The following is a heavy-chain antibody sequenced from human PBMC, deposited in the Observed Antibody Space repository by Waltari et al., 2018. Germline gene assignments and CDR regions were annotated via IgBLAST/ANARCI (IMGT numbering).Heavy chain of an antibody. Sequence: QLQLQESGPGLVKPSETLSLTCTVSGGSISRSSYYWGWIRQPPGKGLEWIGSIYYSGRTYYNPSLKSRVTIAVDTSKNQFSLKLSSVTAADTAVYYCASYSSFYYYYYYMDVWGNGTTVTISS. CDR1: GGSISRSSYY. D-gene: IGHD6-6*01. V-gene: IGHV4-39*07. J-gene: IGHJ6*03. CDR3: ASYSSFYYYYYYMDV. CDR2: IYYSGRT.